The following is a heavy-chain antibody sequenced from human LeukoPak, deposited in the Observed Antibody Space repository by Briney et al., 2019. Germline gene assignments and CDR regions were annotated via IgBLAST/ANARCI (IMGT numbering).Heavy chain of an antibody. Sequence: GGSLRLSCAASGFTFDDYAMHWVRQAPGKGLEWVSGISWNSGSIGYADSVKGRFTISRDNAKNSLYLQMNSLRAEDTAVYYCARVGYCSGGRCYYYFDYWGQGTLVTVSS. CDR3: ARVGYCSGGRCYYYFDY. CDR1: GFTFDDYA. CDR2: ISWNSGSI. D-gene: IGHD2-15*01. V-gene: IGHV3-9*01. J-gene: IGHJ4*02.